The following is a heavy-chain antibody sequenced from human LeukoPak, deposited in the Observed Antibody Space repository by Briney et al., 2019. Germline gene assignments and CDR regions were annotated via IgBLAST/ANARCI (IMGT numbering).Heavy chain of an antibody. D-gene: IGHD5-12*01. CDR1: GGSIRSDN. CDR3: ARDRVDRFGPRFYP. CDR2: ISYNAIT. V-gene: IGHV4-59*01. Sequence: PSETLSLTCSVSGGSIRSDNWSWIPQPPGKGLEWVGYISYNAITNYNTSLKRRLTMSLDTTKSQFSLKLSSLTAADTAVYYCARDRVDRFGPRFYPWGPGTLVTVSS. J-gene: IGHJ5*02.